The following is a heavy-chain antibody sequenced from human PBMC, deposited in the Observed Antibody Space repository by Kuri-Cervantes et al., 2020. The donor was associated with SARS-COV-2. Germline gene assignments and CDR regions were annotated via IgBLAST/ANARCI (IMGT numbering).Heavy chain of an antibody. CDR1: GFTFDDYA. CDR2: ISGSGGST. Sequence: GGSLRLSCAASGFTFDDYAMHRVRQAPGKGLEWVSAISGSGGSTYYADSVKGRFTISRDNSKNTLYLQMNSLRAEDTAVYYSAKGLGAAAIHFDYWGQGTLVTVSS. J-gene: IGHJ4*02. D-gene: IGHD2-2*01. V-gene: IGHV3-23*01. CDR3: AKGLGAAAIHFDY.